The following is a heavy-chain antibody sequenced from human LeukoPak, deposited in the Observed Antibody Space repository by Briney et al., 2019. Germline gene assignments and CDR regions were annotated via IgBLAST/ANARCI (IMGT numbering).Heavy chain of an antibody. CDR2: INHSGST. D-gene: IGHD2-2*02. CDR1: GGSFSGYY. CDR3: ARGPFVVVAAAINFDWLLPFDY. Sequence: SETLSLTCAVYGGSFSGYYGSWIRQPPGKGLEWIGEINHSGSTNYNPSLKSRVTISVDTSKNQFSLKLSSVTAADTAVYYCARGPFVVVAAAINFDWLLPFDYWGQGTLVTVSS. J-gene: IGHJ4*02. V-gene: IGHV4-34*01.